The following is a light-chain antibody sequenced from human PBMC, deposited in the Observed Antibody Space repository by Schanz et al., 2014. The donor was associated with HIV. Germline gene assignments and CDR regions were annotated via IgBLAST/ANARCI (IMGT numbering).Light chain of an antibody. V-gene: IGLV1-40*01. CDR3: SSYTSSSTPLYV. CDR2: GNS. CDR1: RSNLGAGYD. J-gene: IGLJ1*01. Sequence: QSVLTQPPSVSAAPGQRVTISCTGSRSNLGAGYDVHWYQQLPGTAPKLLIYGNSNRPSGVPDRFSGSKSGTSASLAITGLQAEDEADYYCSSYTSSSTPLYVFGTGTKLTVL.